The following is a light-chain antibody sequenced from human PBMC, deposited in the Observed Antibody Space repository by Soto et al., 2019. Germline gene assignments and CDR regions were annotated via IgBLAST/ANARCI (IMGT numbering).Light chain of an antibody. CDR3: LQHNSYSWT. Sequence: DIQMTQSPSSLSASVGDRVTITCQASQDISNYLNWYQQKPGKAPKLLIYDASNLETGVPSRFSGSGSGTEFTLTISSLQPEDFATYYCLQHNSYSWTFGQGTKVEIK. CDR2: DAS. V-gene: IGKV1-33*01. J-gene: IGKJ1*01. CDR1: QDISNY.